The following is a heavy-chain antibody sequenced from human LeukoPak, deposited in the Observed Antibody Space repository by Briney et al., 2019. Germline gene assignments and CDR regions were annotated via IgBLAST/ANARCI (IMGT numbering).Heavy chain of an antibody. CDR3: ARARYYDYVWGGYRHAYYFDY. D-gene: IGHD3-16*02. V-gene: IGHV4-59*01. J-gene: IGHJ4*02. CDR1: GGSISSYY. Sequence: PSETLSLTCTVSGGSISSYYWSWIRQPPGKGLEWIGYIYYSGSTNYNPSLKSRVTISVDTSKNQFSLKLSSVTAADTAVYYCARARYYDYVWGGYRHAYYFDYWGQGTLVTVSS. CDR2: IYYSGST.